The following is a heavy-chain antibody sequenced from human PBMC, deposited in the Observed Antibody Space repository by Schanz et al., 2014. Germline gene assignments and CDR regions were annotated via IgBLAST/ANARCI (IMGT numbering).Heavy chain of an antibody. CDR2: VHPSGTT. Sequence: QVHLQQWGAGLLQPSETLSLTCGVGGVSFSFYYWSWVRQPPGKGLEWIGEVHPSGTTNYNPSLSYRATMSVDASKNQFSLKLTSVPAADTAVYYCARGQDHAKTGDLWGRGTLVTISS. CDR3: ARGQDHAKTGDL. J-gene: IGHJ5*02. V-gene: IGHV4-34*02. CDR1: GVSFSFYY. D-gene: IGHD2-2*01.